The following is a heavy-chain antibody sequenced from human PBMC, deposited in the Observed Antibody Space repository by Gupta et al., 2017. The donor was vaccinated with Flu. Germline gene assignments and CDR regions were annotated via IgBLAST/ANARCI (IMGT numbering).Heavy chain of an antibody. Sequence: QVQLQQSGPGLVQPSQTLSLTCTISGDSVSSRSAAWNWIRQSPSRGLEWLGRTYYRSKWYNDYALSVQSRITISPGTSLDQFSLQLISVTPEDTAVYFCARDLGSRGLYAMDVWGKGTTVTVSS. J-gene: IGHJ6*03. V-gene: IGHV6-1*01. CDR3: ARDLGSRGLYAMDV. CDR2: TYYRSKWYN. CDR1: GDSVSSRSAA. D-gene: IGHD2-2*03.